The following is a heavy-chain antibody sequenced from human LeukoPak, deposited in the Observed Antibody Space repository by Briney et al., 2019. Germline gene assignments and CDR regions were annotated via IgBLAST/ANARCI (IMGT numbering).Heavy chain of an antibody. CDR1: GFTFSNYG. CDR2: ISGSGGST. J-gene: IGHJ4*02. D-gene: IGHD3-22*01. CDR3: AKENYYDSSGYYYY. Sequence: PTGGSLRLSCVASGFTFSNYGMTWVRQAPGKGLEWVSAISGSGGSTYYADSVKGRFTISRDNSKNTLYLQMNSLRAEDTAVHYCAKENYYDSSGYYYYWGQGTLVTVSS. V-gene: IGHV3-23*01.